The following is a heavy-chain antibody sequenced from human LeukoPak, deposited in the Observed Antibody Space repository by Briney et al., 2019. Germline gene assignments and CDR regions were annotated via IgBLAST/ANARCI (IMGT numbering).Heavy chain of an antibody. CDR1: GGSISSYY. Sequence: SETLSLTCTVSGGSISSYYWSWIRQHPGKGLEWIGYIYYSGSTYYNPSLKSRVTISVDTSKNQFSLKLSSVTAADTAVYYCARVWFGELHRWFDPWGQGTLVTVSS. D-gene: IGHD3-10*01. V-gene: IGHV4-59*06. CDR2: IYYSGST. CDR3: ARVWFGELHRWFDP. J-gene: IGHJ5*02.